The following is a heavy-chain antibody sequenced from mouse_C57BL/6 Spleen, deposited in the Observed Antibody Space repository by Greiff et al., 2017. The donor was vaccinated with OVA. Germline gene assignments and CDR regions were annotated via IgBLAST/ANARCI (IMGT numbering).Heavy chain of an antibody. Sequence: QVQLQQPGAELVMPGASVKLSCKASGYTFTSYWMHWVKQRPGQGLEWIGEIDPSDSYTNYNQKFKGKSTLTVDKSSSTAYMQLSSLTSEDSAVYYCARSLGITTVVKDYWGQGTTLTVSS. J-gene: IGHJ2*01. D-gene: IGHD1-1*01. CDR1: GYTFTSYW. V-gene: IGHV1-69*01. CDR2: IDPSDSYT. CDR3: ARSLGITTVVKDY.